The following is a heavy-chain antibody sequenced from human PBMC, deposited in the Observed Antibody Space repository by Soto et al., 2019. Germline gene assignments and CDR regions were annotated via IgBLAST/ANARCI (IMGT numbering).Heavy chain of an antibody. CDR2: IDQDGSEK. D-gene: IGHD1-26*01. CDR1: GFTFRTYW. Sequence: GGSLRLSCAASGFTFRTYWMNWVRQAPGKGLEWVVNIDQDGSEKHYVDSVKGRFTVSRDNAKNSLYLQMDSLRADDTVVYYCARGTPTPGIDYWGQGXLVTVYS. J-gene: IGHJ4*02. CDR3: ARGTPTPGIDY. V-gene: IGHV3-7*03.